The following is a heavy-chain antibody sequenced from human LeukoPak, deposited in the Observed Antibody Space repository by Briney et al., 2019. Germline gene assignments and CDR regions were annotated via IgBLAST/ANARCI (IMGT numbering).Heavy chain of an antibody. J-gene: IGHJ6*04. Sequence: ASVKVSCKASGYTFISYSMNWVRQTPGQGLEWMGWINTNTGNPTYAQGFTGRFVFSLDTSVSTAYLQISSLKAEDTAVYYCARVLGGLNLGMDVWGKGSTVTVSP. CDR2: INTNTGNP. CDR1: GYTFISYS. CDR3: ARVLGGLNLGMDV. V-gene: IGHV7-4-1*02. D-gene: IGHD3-16*01.